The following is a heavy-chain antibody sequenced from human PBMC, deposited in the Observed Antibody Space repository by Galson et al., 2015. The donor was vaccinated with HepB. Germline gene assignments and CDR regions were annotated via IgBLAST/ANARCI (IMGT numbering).Heavy chain of an antibody. CDR3: VKLGHHYVWGSYRYDAFEI. V-gene: IGHV3-48*03. D-gene: IGHD3-16*02. CDR2: ISTTGTNI. J-gene: IGHJ3*02. Sequence: SLRLSCAASGLSFSSKTMNWVRKVPGTGLQWVAYISTTGTNINYAESVKGRFTTTRDNAKNTVFLQMDRLRAEDTAKYYCVKLGHHYVWGSYRYDAFEIWGQGTMVTVSS. CDR1: GLSFSSKT.